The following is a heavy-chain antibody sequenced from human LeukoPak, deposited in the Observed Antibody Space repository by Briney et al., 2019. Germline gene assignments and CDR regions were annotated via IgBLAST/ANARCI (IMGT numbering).Heavy chain of an antibody. CDR1: GGSISSGGYC. CDR3: ASGIGDDSSGYYYLAFDI. D-gene: IGHD3-22*01. Sequence: SETLSLTCAVAGGSISSGGYCWSWIRQPPGKGLEWIGYIYHSGSTYYNQSLKSRVTISVDKSKNRCSLNLSSVTDADPDLYYCASGIGDDSSGYYYLAFDIWGQGTMVTVSS. CDR2: IYHSGST. J-gene: IGHJ3*02. V-gene: IGHV4-30-2*01.